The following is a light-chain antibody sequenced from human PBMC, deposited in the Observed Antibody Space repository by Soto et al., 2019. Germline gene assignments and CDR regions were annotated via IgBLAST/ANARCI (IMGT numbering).Light chain of an antibody. CDR3: CSYAGSSTFYV. J-gene: IGLJ1*01. CDR1: SSDVGSYNL. Sequence: QSVLTQPASVAGSPGQSITISCTGTSSDVGSYNLVSWYQQHPGKAPKLRIYEVSKWASGVSNRFSGSKSGNTASLTISGVQSEDEPDYYCCSYAGSSTFYVFGTGTTLTVL. V-gene: IGLV2-23*02. CDR2: EVS.